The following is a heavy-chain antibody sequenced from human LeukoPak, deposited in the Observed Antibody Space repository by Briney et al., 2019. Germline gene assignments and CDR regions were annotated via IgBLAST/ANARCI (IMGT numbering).Heavy chain of an antibody. Sequence: QPGGSLRLSCAASGFNFANHAMSWVRQTPGEGQEWVSAISGGGDITYYADSVTGRFTISRDNSKDTRFLQMHSLRPGDTAVYYCVREDTPATANYWGQGTLVTISS. CDR1: GFNFANHA. D-gene: IGHD2-21*02. V-gene: IGHV3-23*01. J-gene: IGHJ4*02. CDR2: ISGGGDIT. CDR3: VREDTPATANY.